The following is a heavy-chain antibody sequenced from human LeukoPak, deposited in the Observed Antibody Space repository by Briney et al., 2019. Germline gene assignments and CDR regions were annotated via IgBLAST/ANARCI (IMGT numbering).Heavy chain of an antibody. CDR1: GFTFSSYA. V-gene: IGHV3-30-3*01. Sequence: GGSLRLSCAASGFTFSSYAMHWVRQAPGKGLEWVAVISYDGSNKYYADSVKGRFTISRDNSKNTLYLQMNSLRAEDTAVYYCAREFNYGDYSPFDYWGQGTLVTVSP. CDR3: AREFNYGDYSPFDY. CDR2: ISYDGSNK. D-gene: IGHD4-17*01. J-gene: IGHJ4*02.